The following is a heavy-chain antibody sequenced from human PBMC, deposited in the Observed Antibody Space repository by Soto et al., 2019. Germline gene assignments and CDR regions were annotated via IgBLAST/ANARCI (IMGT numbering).Heavy chain of an antibody. J-gene: IGHJ3*02. CDR3: ASAYYDYIWGSPDAFDI. CDR1: GFTVSSNY. CDR2: IYSGGST. Sequence: GGSLRLSCAASGFTVSSNYMSWVRQAPGKGLEWVSVIYSGGSTYYADSVKGRFTISRDNSKNTLYLQMNSLRAEDTAVYYCASAYYDYIWGSPDAFDIWGQGTMVTVSS. D-gene: IGHD3-16*01. V-gene: IGHV3-66*01.